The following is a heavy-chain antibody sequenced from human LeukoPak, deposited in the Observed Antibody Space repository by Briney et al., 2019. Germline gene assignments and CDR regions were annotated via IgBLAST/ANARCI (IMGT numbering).Heavy chain of an antibody. Sequence: ASVKVSCKASGYTFTGYYMHWVRQAPGQGLEWMGWINPNSGGTNYAQKFQGRVTMTRDTSISTAYMELSRLGSDDTAVYYCAREGYYDISTGTSPPGHYWGQGTLVTVSS. J-gene: IGHJ4*02. V-gene: IGHV1-2*02. CDR1: GYTFTGYY. CDR2: INPNSGGT. D-gene: IGHD3-9*01. CDR3: AREGYYDISTGTSPPGHY.